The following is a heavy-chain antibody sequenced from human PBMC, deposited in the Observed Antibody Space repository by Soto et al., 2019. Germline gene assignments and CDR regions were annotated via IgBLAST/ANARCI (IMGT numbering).Heavy chain of an antibody. CDR3: ARCARNYYYFDC. CDR2: INGDGSST. J-gene: IGHJ4*02. CDR1: GFTFSNYW. D-gene: IGHD1-7*01. Sequence: EVQLVESGGGLVQPGGSLRLSCVASGFTFSNYWIHWVRQAPGKGLVWVSRINGDGSSTKYADSVKGQFTISRDNAKNTVYLQMNSLRVEDTAVYYCARCARNYYYFDCWGQGTLVTVSS. V-gene: IGHV3-74*01.